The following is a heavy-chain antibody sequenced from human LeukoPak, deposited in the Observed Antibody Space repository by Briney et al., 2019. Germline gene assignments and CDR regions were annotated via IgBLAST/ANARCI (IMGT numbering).Heavy chain of an antibody. CDR1: GGSFSGYY. CDR3: ARGTTTPYPYYFDY. J-gene: IGHJ4*02. D-gene: IGHD1-14*01. Sequence: PSETLSLTCAVYGGSFSGYYWSWIRQPPGKGLEWIGEINHSGSTNYNPSLKSRVTISVDTSKNQFSLKLSSVTAADTAVYYCARGTTTPYPYYFDYWGQGTLVTVSS. CDR2: INHSGST. V-gene: IGHV4-34*01.